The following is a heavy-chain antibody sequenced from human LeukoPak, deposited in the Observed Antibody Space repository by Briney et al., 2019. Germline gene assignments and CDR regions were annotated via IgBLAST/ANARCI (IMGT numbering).Heavy chain of an antibody. Sequence: GRSLRLSCAASGFTFSNYGIHWVRQAPGKGLEWVAVIWSDGINKYYVDSVKGRFTISRGNSKNTLYLQMNSLRADDTAVYYCARSTYSSSSYYFDYWGQGSLVTVSS. CDR2: IWSDGINK. D-gene: IGHD6-13*01. CDR3: ARSTYSSSSYYFDY. J-gene: IGHJ4*02. CDR1: GFTFSNYG. V-gene: IGHV3-33*01.